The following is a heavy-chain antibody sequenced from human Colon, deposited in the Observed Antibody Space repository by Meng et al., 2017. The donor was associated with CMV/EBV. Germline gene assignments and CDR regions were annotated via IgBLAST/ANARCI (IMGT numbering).Heavy chain of an antibody. CDR2: ISDSGDRT. D-gene: IGHD1-1*01. V-gene: IGHV3-23*01. CDR1: EFTFSNYA. Sequence: GGSLRLSCAASEFTFSNYAMTWVRQAPGRGLEGVSSISDSGDRTYYGDSVRGRFTISRDNSKSTLYLQMNSLRLEDTAFYYCARDTTAARSHYFNFWGQGTLVTVSS. J-gene: IGHJ4*02. CDR3: ARDTTAARSHYFNF.